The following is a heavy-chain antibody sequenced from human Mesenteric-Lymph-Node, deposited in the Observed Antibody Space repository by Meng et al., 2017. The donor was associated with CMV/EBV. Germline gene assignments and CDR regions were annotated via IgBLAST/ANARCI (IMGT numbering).Heavy chain of an antibody. CDR3: ARHQRWLKSEGGFNY. CDR2: INHSGST. Sequence: LQQVGAGQFKPSGSPAPARAVYGGSFIGYYWSWIRQPPGKGLEWIGEINHSGSTNYNPSLKSRVTISVDTSKNQFSLKLSSVTAADTAVYYCARHQRWLKSEGGFNYWGQGTLVTVSS. D-gene: IGHD4-23*01. CDR1: GGSFIGYY. J-gene: IGHJ4*02. V-gene: IGHV4-34*01.